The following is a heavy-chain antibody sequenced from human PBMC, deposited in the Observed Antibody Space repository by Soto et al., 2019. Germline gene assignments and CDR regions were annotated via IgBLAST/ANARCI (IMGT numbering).Heavy chain of an antibody. J-gene: IGHJ4*02. Sequence: EVQLVESGGGVVRPGGSLRLSCAASGFTFDDYGMSWVHQAPGKGLEWVSGINWNGGSTGYADSVKGRFTISRDNAKNSLYLQMNSLRAEDTALYYWAAQGSDYGDYVKGVLYYWGQGTLVTVSS. CDR3: AAQGSDYGDYVKGVLYY. V-gene: IGHV3-20*04. CDR2: INWNGGST. D-gene: IGHD4-17*01. CDR1: GFTFDDYG.